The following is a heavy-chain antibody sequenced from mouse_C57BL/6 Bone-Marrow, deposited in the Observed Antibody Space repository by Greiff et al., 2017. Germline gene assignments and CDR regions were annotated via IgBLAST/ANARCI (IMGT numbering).Heavy chain of an antibody. CDR2: IDPSDSYT. V-gene: IGHV1-59*01. CDR3: AGTVVAHWYFDV. J-gene: IGHJ1*03. Sequence: QVQLQQPGAELVRPGTSVKLSCKASGYTFTSYWMHWVKQRPGQGLEWIGVIDPSDSYTNYNQKFKGKATLTVDTSSSTAYMQLSSLTSEDSAVYYCAGTVVAHWYFDVGGTGTTVTVSS. D-gene: IGHD1-1*01. CDR1: GYTFTSYW.